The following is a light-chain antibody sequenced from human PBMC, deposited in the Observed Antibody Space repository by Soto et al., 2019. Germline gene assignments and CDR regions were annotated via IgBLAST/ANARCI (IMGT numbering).Light chain of an antibody. CDR1: QSISNY. CDR2: AAS. CDR3: QQRITWPIT. V-gene: IGKV1-39*01. Sequence: DFQRTQVTSSLSAAVGDRVAIKRCASQSISNYLNWYQQKPGKAPKLLIYAASSLQGGVPSRFSGSGSGTDLTLTISSLEPEDFALYYCQQRITWPITFGKGTRLEIK. J-gene: IGKJ5*01.